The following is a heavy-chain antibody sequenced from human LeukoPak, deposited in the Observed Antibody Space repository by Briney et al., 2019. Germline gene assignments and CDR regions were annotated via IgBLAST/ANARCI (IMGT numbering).Heavy chain of an antibody. J-gene: IGHJ4*02. CDR1: GYTFTGYY. Sequence: ASVKVSCKASGYTFTGYYMHWVRQAPGQGLEWVGWINPNGGGTNNAQKLQGRVTMTRDTSISTAYMELSRLRSDDTAVYYCARVDNPIVGATIDYWGQGTLVTVSS. CDR3: ARVDNPIVGATIDY. V-gene: IGHV1-2*02. D-gene: IGHD1-26*01. CDR2: INPNGGGT.